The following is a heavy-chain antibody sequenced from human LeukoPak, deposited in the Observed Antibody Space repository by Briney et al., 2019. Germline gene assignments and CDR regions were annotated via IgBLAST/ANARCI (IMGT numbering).Heavy chain of an antibody. CDR2: IWYDGSNK. CDR3: ARPYYDSSGYYYWGNAFDI. Sequence: GGSLRLSWAASGXTFSSYGVHWVRQAPGKGLEWVAVIWYDGSNKYYADSVKGRFTISRDNSKNTLYLQMNSLRAEDTAVYYCARPYYDSSGYYYWGNAFDIWGQGTMVTVSS. CDR1: GXTFSSYG. J-gene: IGHJ3*02. D-gene: IGHD3-22*01. V-gene: IGHV3-33*01.